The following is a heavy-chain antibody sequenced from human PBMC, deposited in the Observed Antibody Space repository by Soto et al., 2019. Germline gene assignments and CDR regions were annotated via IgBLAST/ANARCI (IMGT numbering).Heavy chain of an antibody. V-gene: IGHV4-34*01. CDR3: ARGLYSSSHHYYGMDV. CDR1: GGSFSGYY. Sequence: SETLSLTCAVYGGSFSGYYWSWIRQPPGKGLEWIGEINHSGSTNYNPSIKSRVTISVDTSKNQFSLKLSSVTAADTAVYYCARGLYSSSHHYYGMDVWGQGTTVTV. D-gene: IGHD6-13*01. CDR2: INHSGST. J-gene: IGHJ6*02.